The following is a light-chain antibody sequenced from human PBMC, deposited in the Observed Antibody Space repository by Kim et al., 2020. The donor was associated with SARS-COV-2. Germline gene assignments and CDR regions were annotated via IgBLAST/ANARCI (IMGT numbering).Light chain of an antibody. CDR2: GKN. CDR1: SLRSYY. J-gene: IGLJ2*01. CDR3: NSRDNSGNHLV. Sequence: AWGQTVRITCQGDSLRSYYASWYQQKPGQAPVLVIYGKNNRPSGIPDRFSGSSSGNTASLTITGAQAEDEADYYCNSRDNSGNHLVFGGGTQLTVL. V-gene: IGLV3-19*01.